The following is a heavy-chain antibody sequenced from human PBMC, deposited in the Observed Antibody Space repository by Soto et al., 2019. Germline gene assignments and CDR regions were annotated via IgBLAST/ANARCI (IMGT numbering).Heavy chain of an antibody. J-gene: IGHJ4*03. Sequence: SYTLSLTCSACGDTMTTNGYYWGWNRQPPGKGLQWIGNVYWTGSTSSHPSRTSRVFISVDTSKNEFSLRLTSVTAADTAVYYCARSHYTYGLVLDIWGQGTLVTVSS. D-gene: IGHD3-10*01. CDR2: VYWTGST. CDR1: GDTMTTNGYY. CDR3: ARSHYTYGLVLDI. V-gene: IGHV4-39*01.